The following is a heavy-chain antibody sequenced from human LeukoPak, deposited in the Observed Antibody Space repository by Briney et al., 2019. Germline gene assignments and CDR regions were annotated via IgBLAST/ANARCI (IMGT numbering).Heavy chain of an antibody. D-gene: IGHD3-3*01. CDR3: ARRGIAIFGAPFDS. J-gene: IGHJ4*02. CDR1: GASVTSNHY. CDR2: VYYNGDT. Sequence: SETLSLTCTVSGASVTSNHYWGWIRQSPGKGLQWIGSVYYNGDTYCNSSLKSRATLSVDTPKNQFSLRVDSVTAADTATYYCARRGIAIFGAPFDSWGQGILVTVSS. V-gene: IGHV4-39*01.